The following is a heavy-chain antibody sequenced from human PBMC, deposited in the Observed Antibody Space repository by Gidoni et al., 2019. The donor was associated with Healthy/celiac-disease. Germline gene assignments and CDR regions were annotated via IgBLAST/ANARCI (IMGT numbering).Heavy chain of an antibody. CDR1: GGSLSRGDYY. CDR2: IYYSGST. CDR3: ARYYCSGGSCPIDY. Sequence: QVQLQESGPGLVKPSQTLALTCTVSGGSLSRGDYYWSWIRPPPGKGLELIGYIYYSGSTYYSPSLKSRVTISVDTSKNQFSLKLSSVTAADTAVYYCARYYCSGGSCPIDYWGQGTLVTVSS. J-gene: IGHJ4*02. D-gene: IGHD2-15*01. V-gene: IGHV4-30-4*01.